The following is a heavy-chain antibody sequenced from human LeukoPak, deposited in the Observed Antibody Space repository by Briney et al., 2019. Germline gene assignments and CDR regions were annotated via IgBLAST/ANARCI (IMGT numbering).Heavy chain of an antibody. J-gene: IGHJ4*02. D-gene: IGHD3-22*01. CDR2: ISSSSSTI. V-gene: IGHV3-48*01. Sequence: ETLSLTCTVSGGSISSSSYYWGWIRQPPGKGLEWVSYISSSSSTIYYADSVKGRFTISRDNAKNSLYLQMNSLRAEDTAVYYCAKIPVSGFYSYFDNWGQGALVTVSS. CDR3: AKIPVSGFYSYFDN. CDR1: GGSISSSS.